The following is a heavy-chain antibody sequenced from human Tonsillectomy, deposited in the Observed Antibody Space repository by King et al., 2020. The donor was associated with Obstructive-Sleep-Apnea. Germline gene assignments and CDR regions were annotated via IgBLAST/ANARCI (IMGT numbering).Heavy chain of an antibody. Sequence: TLKESGPTLVKPTQTLTLTCTFSGFSLSTSGVGVGCIRQPPGKALEWLALIYWDDVKRYSPSLKIRLTVTKDTSKNQLVLTMTNMDPVDKATYYCAHRARGDAFDIWGQGTMVTVSS. CDR1: GFSLSTSGVG. D-gene: IGHD3-10*01. J-gene: IGHJ3*02. V-gene: IGHV2-5*02. CDR2: IYWDDVK. CDR3: AHRARGDAFDI.